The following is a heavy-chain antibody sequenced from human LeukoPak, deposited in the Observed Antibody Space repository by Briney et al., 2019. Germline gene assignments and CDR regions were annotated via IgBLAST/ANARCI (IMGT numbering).Heavy chain of an antibody. CDR1: GFTFDDYA. J-gene: IGHJ4*02. CDR2: ISWNSGSI. V-gene: IGHV3-9*01. D-gene: IGHD2-2*01. Sequence: PGRSLRLSCAASGFTFDDYAMHWVRQTPGKGLEWVSGISWNSGSIGYADSVKGRFTISRDNAKNSLYLQMNSLRAEDTALYYCAKGVRYCSSTSCYYFDYWGQGTLVTVSS. CDR3: AKGVRYCSSTSCYYFDY.